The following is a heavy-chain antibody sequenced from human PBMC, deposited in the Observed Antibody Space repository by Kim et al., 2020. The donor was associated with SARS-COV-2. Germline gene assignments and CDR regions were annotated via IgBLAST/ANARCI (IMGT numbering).Heavy chain of an antibody. V-gene: IGHV4-31*03. J-gene: IGHJ6*02. Sequence: SETLSLTCTVSGCSISSGGYYWSWIRQHPGKGLEWIGYIYYSGSTYYNPSLKSRVTISVDTSKNQFSLKLSSVTAADTAVYYCARGRYDYVWGSYRPANPDVWGQGTTVTVSS. CDR2: IYYSGST. CDR1: GCSISSGGYY. CDR3: ARGRYDYVWGSYRPANPDV. D-gene: IGHD3-16*02.